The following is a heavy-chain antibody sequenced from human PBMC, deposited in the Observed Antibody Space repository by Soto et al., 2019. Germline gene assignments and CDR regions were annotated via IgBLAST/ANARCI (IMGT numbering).Heavy chain of an antibody. Sequence: SETLSLTCTVSGGSIRSSRYYWGWIRQPPGKGLEWIGSIYYSGSTYYNSSLKSRVTISGDTSKNQFSLKLSSVTAADTAVYYCASDRPPHAFDIWGQGTMVTVSS. J-gene: IGHJ3*02. CDR1: GGSIRSSRYY. CDR2: IYYSGST. V-gene: IGHV4-39*01. CDR3: ASDRPPHAFDI. D-gene: IGHD3-22*01.